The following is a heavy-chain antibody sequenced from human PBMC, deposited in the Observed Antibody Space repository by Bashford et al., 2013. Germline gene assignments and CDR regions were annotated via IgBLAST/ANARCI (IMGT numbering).Heavy chain of an antibody. CDR3: ARDIPVTGASCFDY. J-gene: IGHJ4*02. D-gene: IGHD3-9*01. CDR2: KGRWKSG. Sequence: VRQGSRRGRGVGGHHKGRWKSGILCGLCEGRFTISRDNAKNSLYLQMNSLRAEDTAVYYCARDIPVTGASCFDYWGQGTLVTVSS. V-gene: IGHV3-7*01.